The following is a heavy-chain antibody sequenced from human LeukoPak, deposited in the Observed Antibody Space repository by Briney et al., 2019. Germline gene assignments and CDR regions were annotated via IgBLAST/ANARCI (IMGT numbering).Heavy chain of an antibody. Sequence: PGGSLRLSCAASGFTFSSYAMHWVRQAPGKGLEWVAVISYDGSNKYYADSVKGRFTISRDNSKNTLYLQMNSLRAEDTAVYYCARAMIRSGYFDYWGQGTLVTVSS. CDR1: GFTFSSYA. CDR2: ISYDGSNK. J-gene: IGHJ4*02. V-gene: IGHV3-30*04. D-gene: IGHD3-16*01. CDR3: ARAMIRSGYFDY.